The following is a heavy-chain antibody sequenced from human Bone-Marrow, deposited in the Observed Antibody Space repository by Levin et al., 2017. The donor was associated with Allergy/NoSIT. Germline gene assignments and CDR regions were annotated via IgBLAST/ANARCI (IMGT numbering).Heavy chain of an antibody. CDR3: ARAADSSGLFAFDV. CDR1: GFTFSTYA. Sequence: PGGSLRLSCAASGFTFSTYAMHWVRQAPGKRLEYVSAISANGYSTYYANSVKGRFTISRDNAKNTLFFQMGSLRADDMGVYYCARAADSSGLFAFDVWGQGTTVAVSS. V-gene: IGHV3-64*01. D-gene: IGHD3-22*01. CDR2: ISANGYST. J-gene: IGHJ3*01.